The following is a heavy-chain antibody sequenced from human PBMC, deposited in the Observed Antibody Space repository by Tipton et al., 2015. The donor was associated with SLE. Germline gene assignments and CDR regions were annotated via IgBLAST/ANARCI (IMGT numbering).Heavy chain of an antibody. CDR2: IYYSGST. CDR3: ARGQHQFGRFDY. V-gene: IGHV4-59*11. D-gene: IGHD3/OR15-3a*01. CDR1: GGSISSHY. Sequence: TCTVSGGSISSHYWSWIRQPPGKGLEWIGYIYYSGSTNYNPSLKSRVTISVDTSKNQFSLKLTSVTAADTAVYYCARGQHQFGRFDYWGQGTLVTVSS. J-gene: IGHJ4*02.